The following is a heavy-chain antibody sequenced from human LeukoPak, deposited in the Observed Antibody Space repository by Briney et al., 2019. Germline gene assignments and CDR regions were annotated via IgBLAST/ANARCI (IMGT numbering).Heavy chain of an antibody. CDR2: IYYSGST. J-gene: IGHJ2*01. D-gene: IGHD5-24*01. Sequence: SETLSLTCTVSGGSISSGDYYWSWLRQPPGKGLEWIGYIYYSGSTNYNPSLKSRVTISVDTSKNQFSLKLSSVTAADTAVYYCARLMLFPLHPYFDLWGRGTLVTVSS. V-gene: IGHV4-61*08. CDR1: GGSISSGDYY. CDR3: ARLMLFPLHPYFDL.